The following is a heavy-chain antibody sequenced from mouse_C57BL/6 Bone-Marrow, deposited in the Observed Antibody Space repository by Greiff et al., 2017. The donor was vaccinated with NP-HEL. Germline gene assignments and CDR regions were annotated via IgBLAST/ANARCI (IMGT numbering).Heavy chain of an antibody. Sequence: VQLQQPGAELVKPGASVKLSCKASGYTFTSYWMHWVKQRPGQGLEWIGLIHPNSGSTNYNEKFKSKVTLTVDKSYSTADMQLSSLKSEDSAVYYCARADYDGYYVYVDYWGQGTTLTVSS. CDR3: ARADYDGYYVYVDY. CDR1: GYTFTSYW. D-gene: IGHD2-3*01. CDR2: IHPNSGST. V-gene: IGHV1-64*01. J-gene: IGHJ2*01.